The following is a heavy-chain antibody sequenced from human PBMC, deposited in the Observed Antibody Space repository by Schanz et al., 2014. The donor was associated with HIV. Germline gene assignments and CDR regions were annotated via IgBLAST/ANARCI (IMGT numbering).Heavy chain of an antibody. CDR1: GFSFDTFG. CDR3: ARTHYSVVSSRAMDV. CDR2: ISYDGRNK. D-gene: IGHD2-15*01. V-gene: IGHV3-30*03. J-gene: IGHJ6*02. Sequence: QVQLVESGGGVVQPGRSLRLSCAGSGFSFDTFGIHWVRQAPGKGLEWLAVISYDGRNKKFANSVKSRFTISRDNSKXXXYXXXXXXXXXDTAVYYCARTHYSVVSSRAMDVWGQGTTVTVSS.